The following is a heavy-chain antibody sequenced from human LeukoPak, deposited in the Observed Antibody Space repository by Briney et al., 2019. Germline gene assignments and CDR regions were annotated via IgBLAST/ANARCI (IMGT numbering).Heavy chain of an antibody. CDR2: IYYSGST. CDR1: GGSISSSSYY. D-gene: IGHD2-21*02. Sequence: SETLSLTCTVSGGSISSSSYYWGWIRQPPGKGLEWIGSIYYSGSTYYNPSLKSRVTISVDTSKNQFSLKLSSVTAADTAVYYCARLYERYCGSDCYPFDYWGQGTLVTVSS. J-gene: IGHJ4*02. V-gene: IGHV4-39*01. CDR3: ARLYERYCGSDCYPFDY.